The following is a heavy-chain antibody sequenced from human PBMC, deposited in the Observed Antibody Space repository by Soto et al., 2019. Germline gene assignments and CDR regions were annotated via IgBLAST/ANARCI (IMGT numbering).Heavy chain of an antibody. J-gene: IGHJ5*02. CDR3: ARELAHCTDGGYYAKWGS. CDR2: IYYSGT. V-gene: IGHV4-30-4*01. CDR1: SASISSGDSF. D-gene: IGHD2-8*01. Sequence: SETLSLTCTVSSASISSGDSFWSWLRQPPGKGLEWIGYIYYSGTYYSPSLERRVTLSADTSKNQFSLKLSSVTAADTAVYYCARELAHCTDGGYYAKWGSWGQGILVTVSS.